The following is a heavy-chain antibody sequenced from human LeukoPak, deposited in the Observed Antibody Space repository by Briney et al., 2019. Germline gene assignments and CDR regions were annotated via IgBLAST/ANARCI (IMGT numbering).Heavy chain of an antibody. D-gene: IGHD3-22*01. CDR2: ISGSGGST. V-gene: IGHV3-23*01. J-gene: IGHJ4*02. CDR1: GFTFSSYA. CDR3: AKDHTYYDSSGYYYDY. Sequence: GGSLRLSCAASGFTFSSYAMSWVRQAPGKGLEWVSAISGSGGSTYYADSVKGRFTISRGNSKNTLYLQMNSLRAEDTAVYYCAKDHTYYDSSGYYYDYWGQGTLVTVSS.